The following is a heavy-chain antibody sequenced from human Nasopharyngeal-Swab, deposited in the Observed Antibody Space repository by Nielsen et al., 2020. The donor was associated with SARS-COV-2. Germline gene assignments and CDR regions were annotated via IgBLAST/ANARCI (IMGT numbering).Heavy chain of an antibody. Sequence: WIRPPPGKGLVWVSRINSDGSIIDYADSVKGRFTISRDNARNTLNLQMNSLRAEDTALYYCVRGETAPSDYWGQGTPVTVSS. CDR3: VRGETAPSDY. V-gene: IGHV3-74*01. J-gene: IGHJ4*02. D-gene: IGHD2-21*02. CDR2: INSDGSII.